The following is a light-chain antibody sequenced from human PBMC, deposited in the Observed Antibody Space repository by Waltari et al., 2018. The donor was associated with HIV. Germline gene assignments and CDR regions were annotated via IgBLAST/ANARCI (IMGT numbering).Light chain of an antibody. CDR2: LNSDGSH. CDR3: QTWGTGIRV. J-gene: IGLJ3*02. Sequence: QLVLTQSPSASASLGASVKLTCTLSSGHSSYAIAWHQQQPEKGPRYLMNLNSDGSHSKGDGIPDRFSGSSSGAERYLTISILQSEDEADYYWQTWGTGIRVFGGGTKLTVL. CDR1: SGHSSYA. V-gene: IGLV4-69*01.